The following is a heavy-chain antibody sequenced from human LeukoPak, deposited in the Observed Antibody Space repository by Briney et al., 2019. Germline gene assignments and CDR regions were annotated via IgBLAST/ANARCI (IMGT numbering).Heavy chain of an antibody. J-gene: IGHJ3*01. CDR2: INQDGSKK. CDR1: GFNFSSDW. CDR3: ARDPDILTGVAYDF. V-gene: IGHV3-7*05. Sequence: QPGGSLRLSCAASGFNFSSDWMNWVRQAPGKGLEWVANINQDGSKKYYVDSVKGRFTISRDNAKNSLYLQMNSLRAEDTAVYYCARDPDILTGVAYDFWGQGTMVTVSS. D-gene: IGHD3-9*01.